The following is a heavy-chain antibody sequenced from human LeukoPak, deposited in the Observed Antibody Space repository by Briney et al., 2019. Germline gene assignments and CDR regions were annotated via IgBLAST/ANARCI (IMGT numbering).Heavy chain of an antibody. Sequence: GGSLRLSCAASGLTFSSYALSWVRQAPGKGLEWVSLVSGIGGYTYYADSVKGRFTISRDNSKNTLYLQMNSLRAEDTAVYYCAKDHSSSWYGNYFDYWGQGTLVTVSS. D-gene: IGHD6-13*01. CDR3: AKDHSSSWYGNYFDY. J-gene: IGHJ4*02. V-gene: IGHV3-23*01. CDR1: GLTFSSYA. CDR2: VSGIGGYT.